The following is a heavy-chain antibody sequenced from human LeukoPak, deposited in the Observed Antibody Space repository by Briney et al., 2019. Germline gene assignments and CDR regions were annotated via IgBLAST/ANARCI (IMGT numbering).Heavy chain of an antibody. CDR1: GFTFSSYE. J-gene: IGHJ4*02. CDR3: ARAAPTSYSSGWGFDY. CDR2: ISSSGSTI. V-gene: IGHV3-48*03. D-gene: IGHD6-19*01. Sequence: GGSLRLSCAASGFTFSSYEMNWVRQAPGKGLEWVSYISSSGSTIYYADSVKGRFTISRDNAKNSLYLQMSSLRAEDTAVYYCARAAPTSYSSGWGFDYWGQGTLVTVSS.